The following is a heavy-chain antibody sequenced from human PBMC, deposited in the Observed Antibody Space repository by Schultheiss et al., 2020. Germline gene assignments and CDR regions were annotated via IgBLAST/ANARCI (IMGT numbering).Heavy chain of an antibody. CDR1: GGSISSYY. J-gene: IGHJ4*02. Sequence: SETLSLTCTVSGGSISSYYWSWIRQPPGKGLEWIGEINHSGSTNYNPSLKNRVTISVDTSKNQFSLKLSSVTAADTAVYYCARHVARRACSGGSCYYQGPFDYWGQGTLVTVSS. CDR2: INHSGST. CDR3: ARHVARRACSGGSCYYQGPFDY. V-gene: IGHV4-34*01. D-gene: IGHD2-15*01.